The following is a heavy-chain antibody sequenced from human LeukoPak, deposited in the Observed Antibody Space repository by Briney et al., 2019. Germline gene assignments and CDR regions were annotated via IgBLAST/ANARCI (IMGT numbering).Heavy chain of an antibody. V-gene: IGHV4-4*07. D-gene: IGHD6-19*01. CDR2: IYTSGST. CDR1: GGSTSSYY. J-gene: IGHJ6*03. CDR3: ASRLDHDYYYYYMDV. Sequence: PSETLSLTSTVSGGSTSSYYRSWIPPPAGKGLEWIGRIYTSGSTNYNPSLKSRVTMSVDTSKNQFSLKLSSVTAADTAVYYCASRLDHDYYYYYMDVWGKGTTVTVSS.